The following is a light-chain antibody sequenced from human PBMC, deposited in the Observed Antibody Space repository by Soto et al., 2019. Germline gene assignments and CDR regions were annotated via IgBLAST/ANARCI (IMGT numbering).Light chain of an antibody. V-gene: IGKV1-27*01. CDR3: QKYDGAPWT. J-gene: IGKJ1*01. Sequence: DIQMTQSPSSLSASVGDRVSITCRASQGITNYLAWYQQKAGKAPKLLIYAASTLQSGVPSRFSGSGSGTDFSLTISSLQPEDGATYYCQKYDGAPWTFGHGTKVYIK. CDR1: QGITNY. CDR2: AAS.